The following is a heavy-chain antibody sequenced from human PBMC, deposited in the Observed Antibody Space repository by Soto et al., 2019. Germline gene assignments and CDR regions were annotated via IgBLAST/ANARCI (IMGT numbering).Heavy chain of an antibody. Sequence: EVQLVESGGGLVQRGGSLRLSCEASGFTFNDYWMHWVRQVPGKGLVWVSRISPDGRTTTYADSVKGRFTISRDNAKSTLYLQMNSLTVEDGAVYYCADSWLPTSYWGPGTLVTVSS. V-gene: IGHV3-74*01. CDR1: GFTFNDYW. CDR3: ADSWLPTSY. CDR2: ISPDGRTT. J-gene: IGHJ4*02. D-gene: IGHD3-10*01.